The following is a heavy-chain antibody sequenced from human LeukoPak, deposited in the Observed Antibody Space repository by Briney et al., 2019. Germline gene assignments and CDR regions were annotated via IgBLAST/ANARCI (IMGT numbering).Heavy chain of an antibody. D-gene: IGHD1-1*01. CDR1: GGSISSNNW. CDR3: ARVNINNWHSCDY. J-gene: IGHJ4*02. Sequence: SETLSLTCAVSGGSISSNNWWGWVRQPPGKGLEWIGEIYHSGSPNYNPSLKSRVTISVDKSRNHLSLNLSSVTAADTAVYYCARVNINNWHSCDYWGQGTLVTVSS. V-gene: IGHV4-4*02. CDR2: IYHSGSP.